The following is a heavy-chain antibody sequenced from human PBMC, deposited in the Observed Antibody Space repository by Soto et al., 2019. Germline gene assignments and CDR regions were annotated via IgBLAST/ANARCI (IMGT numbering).Heavy chain of an antibody. Sequence: QVQLVESGGGVVQPGRSLRLSCAASGFTFSSYAMHWVRQAPGKGLEWVAVISYDGVNKYYADSVKSRFTISRDNSKNTLYMQMSSLGAEDTAVFNCAREGGPCRSTSCCYGLNWFDPWGQGTLVTVSS. D-gene: IGHD2-2*01. CDR3: AREGGPCRSTSCCYGLNWFDP. J-gene: IGHJ5*02. V-gene: IGHV3-30-3*01. CDR2: ISYDGVNK. CDR1: GFTFSSYA.